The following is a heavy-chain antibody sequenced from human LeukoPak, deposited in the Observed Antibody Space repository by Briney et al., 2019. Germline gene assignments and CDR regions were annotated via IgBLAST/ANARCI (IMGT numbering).Heavy chain of an antibody. V-gene: IGHV1-18*01. CDR3: ARDPIAVAGTEFDY. CDR1: GYTFTSYG. J-gene: IGHJ4*02. Sequence: ASVKVSCKASGYTFTSYGISWVRQAPGQGLEWMGWISAYNGNTNYAQKLQGRVTMTTDTSTGTAYMELRSLRSDDTAVYYCARDPIAVAGTEFDYWGQGTLVTVSS. CDR2: ISAYNGNT. D-gene: IGHD6-19*01.